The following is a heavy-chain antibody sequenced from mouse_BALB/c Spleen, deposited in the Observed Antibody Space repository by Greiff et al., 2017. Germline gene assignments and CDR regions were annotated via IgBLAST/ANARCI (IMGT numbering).Heavy chain of an antibody. Sequence: EVHLVESGGGLVKPGGSLKLSCAASGFTFSSYAMSWVRQTPEKRLEWVASISSGGSTYYPDSVKGRFTISRDNARNIRYLQMSSLRSEDTAMYYCARGSFITTVVSHYFDYWGQGTTLTVSS. D-gene: IGHD1-1*01. J-gene: IGHJ2*01. CDR3: ARGSFITTVVSHYFDY. CDR1: GFTFSSYA. CDR2: ISSGGST. V-gene: IGHV5-6-5*01.